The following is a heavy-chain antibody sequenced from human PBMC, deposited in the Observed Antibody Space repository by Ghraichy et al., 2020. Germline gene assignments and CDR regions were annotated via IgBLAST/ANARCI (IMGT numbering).Heavy chain of an antibody. D-gene: IGHD2-2*01. V-gene: IGHV4-34*01. J-gene: IGHJ6*03. CDR2: INHSGST. CDR3: ARGVVVPARFLTYYMDV. CDR1: GGSFSGYY. Sequence: SETLSLTCAVYGGSFSGYYWSWIRQPPGKGLEWIGEINHSGSTNYNPSLKSRVTVSVDTSKNQFSLKLSSVTAADTAVYYCARGVVVPARFLTYYMDVWGKGTTVTVSS.